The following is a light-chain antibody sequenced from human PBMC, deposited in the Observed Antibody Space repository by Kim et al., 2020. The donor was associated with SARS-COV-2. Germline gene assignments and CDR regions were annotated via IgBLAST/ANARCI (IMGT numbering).Light chain of an antibody. CDR3: HQYGSSPPYS. CDR2: GAS. CDR1: QTIKNR. Sequence: SPGERATLSCRASQTIKNRLVWYQHKPGQTPRIIMYGASTRATCIPDRFSASGSGTDFTLTISGLEPEDFAVYYCHQYGSSPPYSFGQGTKLEI. J-gene: IGKJ2*03. V-gene: IGKV3-20*01.